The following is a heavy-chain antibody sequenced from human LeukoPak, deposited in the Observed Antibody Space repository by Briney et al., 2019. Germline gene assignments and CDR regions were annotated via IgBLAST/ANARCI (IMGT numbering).Heavy chain of an antibody. J-gene: IGHJ5*02. D-gene: IGHD5-18*01. CDR3: AKVSSGTDPVFDP. CDR2: IYSGGST. CDR1: GFTVSSNY. Sequence: PGGSLRLSCAASGFTVSSNYMSWVRQAPGKGLEWVSVIYSGGSTYYADSVKGRFTISRDNSKNTLYLQMNSLRAEDTAVYYCAKVSSGTDPVFDPWGQGTLVTVSS. V-gene: IGHV3-53*01.